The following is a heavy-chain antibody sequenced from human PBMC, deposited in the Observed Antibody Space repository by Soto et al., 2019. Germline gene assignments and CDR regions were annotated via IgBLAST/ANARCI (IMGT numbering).Heavy chain of an antibody. V-gene: IGHV4-59*01. J-gene: IGHJ5*02. CDR2: IYYNGIT. CDR3: ARDVSGERDPNGYSYWRRWFDP. Sequence: SETLSLTCSVSGGSISNYYWNWIRQPPGKGLEWIGYIYYNGITYYNPSLKSRVSISVDTSKNQFSLRLTSVNTADSAVYYCARDVSGERDPNGYSYWRRWFDPWGQGTLVTASS. D-gene: IGHD2-8*01. CDR1: GGSISNYY.